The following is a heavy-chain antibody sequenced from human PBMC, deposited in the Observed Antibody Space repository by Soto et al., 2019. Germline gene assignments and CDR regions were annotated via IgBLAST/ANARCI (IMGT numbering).Heavy chain of an antibody. J-gene: IGHJ2*01. CDR3: AKGCLGLPGCKNWYFDL. CDR1: GFTFSRYA. V-gene: IGHV3-23*01. D-gene: IGHD3-9*01. CDR2: ISGSGGST. Sequence: EVQLLESGGGLVQTGGSLRLSCAASGFTFSRYAMSWVRQAPGKGLEWVLAISGSGGSTYYADSVKGRFTISRDNSKHTLYLQMNSLRAEDTAVYYCAKGCLGLPGCKNWYFDLWGRGTLVTVSS.